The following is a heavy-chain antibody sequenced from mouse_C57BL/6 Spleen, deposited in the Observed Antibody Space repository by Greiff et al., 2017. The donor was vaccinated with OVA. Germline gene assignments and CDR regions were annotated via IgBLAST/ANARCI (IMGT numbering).Heavy chain of an antibody. D-gene: IGHD4-1*01. J-gene: IGHJ3*01. CDR1: GYAFSSYW. V-gene: IGHV1-80*01. CDR2: IYPGDGDT. CDR3: ARRGINWDPFAY. Sequence: QVQLQQSGAELVKPGASVKISCKASGYAFSSYWMNWVKQRPGKGLEWIGQIYPGDGDTNYNGKFKGKATLTADKSSSTAYMQLSSLTSEDSAVYFCARRGINWDPFAYWGQGTLVTVSA.